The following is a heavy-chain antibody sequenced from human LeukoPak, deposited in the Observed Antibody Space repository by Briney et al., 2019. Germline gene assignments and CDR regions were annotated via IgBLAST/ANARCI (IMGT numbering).Heavy chain of an antibody. J-gene: IGHJ5*02. CDR1: GDSISYFY. Sequence: SETLSLTCSVSGDSISYFYWSWIRQPPGKGLEWIGYIYYSGSTNYNPSLKSRVTISVDTSKNQFSLKLSSVTAADTAVYYCARDGDYKRGGNWFDPWGQGTLVTVSS. CDR3: ARDGDYKRGGNWFDP. V-gene: IGHV4-59*01. CDR2: IYYSGST. D-gene: IGHD4-17*01.